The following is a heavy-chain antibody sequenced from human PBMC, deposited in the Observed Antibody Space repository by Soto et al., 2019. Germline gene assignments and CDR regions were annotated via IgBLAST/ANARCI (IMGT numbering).Heavy chain of an antibody. CDR2: INAGNGNT. CDR3: ARCRLYYDILTGHGGWFDP. D-gene: IGHD3-9*01. Sequence: GASVKVSCKASGYTFTSYAMHWVRQAPGQRLEWMGWINAGNGNTKYSQKFQGRVTITRDTSASTAYMELSSLRSEDTAVYYCARCRLYYDILTGHGGWFDPWGQGTLVTASS. V-gene: IGHV1-3*01. J-gene: IGHJ5*02. CDR1: GYTFTSYA.